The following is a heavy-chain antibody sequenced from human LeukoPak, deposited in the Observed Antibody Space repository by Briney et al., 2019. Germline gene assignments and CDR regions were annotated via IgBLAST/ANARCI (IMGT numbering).Heavy chain of an antibody. CDR3: AVSADTEYNWFDP. J-gene: IGHJ5*02. D-gene: IGHD3-16*02. Sequence: GASVKVSCKASGGTFSSYAISWVRQAPGQGLEWMGRIIPILGIANYAQKFQGRVTITADKSTSTAYMELSSLRSEDTAVYYCAVSADTEYNWFDPWGQGTLVTVSS. V-gene: IGHV1-69*04. CDR2: IIPILGIA. CDR1: GGTFSSYA.